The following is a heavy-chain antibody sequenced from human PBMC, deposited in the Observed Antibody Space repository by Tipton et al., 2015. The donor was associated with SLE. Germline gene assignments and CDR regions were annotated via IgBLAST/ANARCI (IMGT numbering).Heavy chain of an antibody. Sequence: SLRLSCAASGFTFSSYWMSWVRQAPGKGLEWVANIKQDGSEKYYVDSVKGRFTISRDNAKNSLYLQMNSLRAEDTAVYYCARDGDYYDSSGYGDYWGQGTLVTVSS. CDR1: GFTFSSYW. D-gene: IGHD3-22*01. V-gene: IGHV3-7*01. J-gene: IGHJ4*02. CDR2: IKQDGSEK. CDR3: ARDGDYYDSSGYGDY.